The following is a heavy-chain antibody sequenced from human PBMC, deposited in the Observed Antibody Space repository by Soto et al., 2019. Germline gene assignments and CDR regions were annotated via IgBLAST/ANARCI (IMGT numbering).Heavy chain of an antibody. CDR3: ARSIGTRPYFDY. V-gene: IGHV4-31*03. CDR2: VYYTGGD. Sequence: QVQLQESGPGLVKPSQTLSLTCTVSGASMNSVAFYWDWVRQHPETGLLWIGYVYYTGGDYYNPSHKTRAAISMDTSRSQFDLKLNSVTAADTAVYYCARSIGTRPYFDYWGQGSLVTVSS. J-gene: IGHJ4*02. CDR1: GASMNSVAFY. D-gene: IGHD6-6*01.